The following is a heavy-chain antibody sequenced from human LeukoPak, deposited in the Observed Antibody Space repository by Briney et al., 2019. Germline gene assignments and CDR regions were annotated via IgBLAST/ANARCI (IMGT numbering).Heavy chain of an antibody. CDR2: IKSTVDGGTT. D-gene: IGHD6-19*01. CDR3: TTGGNVMVAGTRAFDI. V-gene: IGHV3-15*07. CDR1: GFTFNNDW. Sequence: GGSLRLSCAASGFTFNNDWMNWVRQAPGKGLEWVGRIKSTVDGGTTDLAAPVKGRFTVSRDDSENTLYLQMTSLTTEDTAVYYCTTGGNVMVAGTRAFDIWGHGTTVIVS. J-gene: IGHJ3*02.